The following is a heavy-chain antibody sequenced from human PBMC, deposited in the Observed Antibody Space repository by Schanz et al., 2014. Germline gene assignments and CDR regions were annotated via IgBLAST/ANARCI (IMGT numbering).Heavy chain of an antibody. J-gene: IGHJ4*02. Sequence: EVQLLESGGGLVQPGGSLRLSCLASGFAFSSYGMNWLRQAPGKGLEWVSVIGVDGTTTYYADSVKGRFTISRDNSKNTLYLQMNSLRAEDTAVYYCAKSLESCPGGRCSRGYFDYWGQGTLVTVSS. D-gene: IGHD2-8*02. CDR2: IGVDGTTT. CDR1: GFAFSSYG. V-gene: IGHV3-23*01. CDR3: AKSLESCPGGRCSRGYFDY.